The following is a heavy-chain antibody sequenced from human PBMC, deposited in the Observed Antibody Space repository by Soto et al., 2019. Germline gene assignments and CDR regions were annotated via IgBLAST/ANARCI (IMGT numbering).Heavy chain of an antibody. Sequence: GGSLRLSCAASGFTFSSYGMNWVRQAPGKGLEWVAVTWYDGTNKYYADSVKDRFTISRDNSKNTLYLQMKSLRAEDTAVYYCAKQDDSSGYLDYWGQGTLVTVSS. J-gene: IGHJ4*02. V-gene: IGHV3-33*06. CDR1: GFTFSSYG. D-gene: IGHD3-22*01. CDR3: AKQDDSSGYLDY. CDR2: TWYDGTNK.